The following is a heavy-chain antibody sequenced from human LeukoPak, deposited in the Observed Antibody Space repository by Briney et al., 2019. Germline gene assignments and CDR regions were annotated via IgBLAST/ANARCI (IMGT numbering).Heavy chain of an antibody. CDR1: GYTFTGYY. CDR3: AREGDIVATPRPEFDY. D-gene: IGHD5-12*01. Sequence: ASVKVSCKASGYTFTGYYMHWVRQAPGQGLEWMGWINPNSGGTNYAQKFQGRVTMTRDTSISTAYMELSRLRSDDTAVYYCAREGDIVATPRPEFDYWGQGTLVTVSS. J-gene: IGHJ4*02. CDR2: INPNSGGT. V-gene: IGHV1-2*02.